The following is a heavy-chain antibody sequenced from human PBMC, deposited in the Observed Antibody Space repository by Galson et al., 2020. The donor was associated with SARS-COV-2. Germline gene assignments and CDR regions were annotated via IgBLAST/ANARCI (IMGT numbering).Heavy chain of an antibody. J-gene: IGHJ6*03. CDR3: ARGGLLCGYYYYMDV. CDR1: GGSFSGYY. CDR2: INHSGST. V-gene: IGHV4-34*01. Sequence: SETLSLTCAAYGGSFSGYYWSWLRQPPGKGLEWIGEINHSGSTNYNPSLTSRVTISVDTSKNQFSLKLSSVTAADTAVYYCARGGLLCGYYYYMDVWGKGTTVTISS. D-gene: IGHD2-21*01.